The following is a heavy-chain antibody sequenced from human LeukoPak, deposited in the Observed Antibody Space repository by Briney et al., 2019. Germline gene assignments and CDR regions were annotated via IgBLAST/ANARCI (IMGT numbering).Heavy chain of an antibody. CDR3: ARVLEWPDSGPGMDV. V-gene: IGHV1-8*01. Sequence: ASVKVSCKASGYTFTSYDTNWVRQATGQGLEWMGWMNPNSGNTGYAQKFQGRVTMTRNTSISTAYMELSSLRSEDTAVYYCARVLEWPDSGPGMDVWGQGTTVTVSS. J-gene: IGHJ6*02. D-gene: IGHD3-3*01. CDR1: GYTFTSYD. CDR2: MNPNSGNT.